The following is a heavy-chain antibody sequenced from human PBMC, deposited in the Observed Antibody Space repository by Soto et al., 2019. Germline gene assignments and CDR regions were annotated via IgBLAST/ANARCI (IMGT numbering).Heavy chain of an antibody. Sequence: QLQLQESGPGLVKPSETLSLTCTVSGDSISTSNYYWGWIRQPPGKGLEWIGAINYSGNTFYNPSLKSRVTISVDTSKNQFSLKLRSVTAADTAVYYCARHPELDYWGQGTPVTVSS. CDR3: ARHPELDY. V-gene: IGHV4-39*01. J-gene: IGHJ4*02. CDR1: GDSISTSNYY. CDR2: INYSGNT.